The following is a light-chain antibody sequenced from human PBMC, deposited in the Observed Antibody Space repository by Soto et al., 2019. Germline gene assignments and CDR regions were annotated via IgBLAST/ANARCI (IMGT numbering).Light chain of an antibody. Sequence: EIVLTQSPGTLSLSPGERATLSCRASQSVSRSYLAWYQQKPGQAPRLLIYGASIRATDIPDRFRGSGSGTDFTLTISRLEPEDFAVYYCQQYGSSPITFGQGTRLEIK. J-gene: IGKJ5*01. CDR3: QQYGSSPIT. CDR2: GAS. CDR1: QSVSRSY. V-gene: IGKV3-20*01.